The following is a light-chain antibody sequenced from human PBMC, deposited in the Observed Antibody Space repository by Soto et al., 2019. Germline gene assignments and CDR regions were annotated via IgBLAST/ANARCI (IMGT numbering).Light chain of an antibody. V-gene: IGKV3-11*01. CDR3: QQLNPLP. Sequence: GWTKTKDTLSLSPGERATLSCRASQSIGTYLAWYQQKPGQAPRLLIYDASNRATGIPARFSGGGSGTDFTLTISSLEPEDFAVYSCQQLNPLPFGG. CDR1: QSIGTY. CDR2: DAS. J-gene: IGKJ4*01.